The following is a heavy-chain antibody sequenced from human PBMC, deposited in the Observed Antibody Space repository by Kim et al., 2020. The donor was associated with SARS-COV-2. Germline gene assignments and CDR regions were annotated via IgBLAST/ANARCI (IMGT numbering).Heavy chain of an antibody. CDR3: ARRLRGGLDDAFDI. Sequence: AQKFQGRVTITADKSTSTAYMELSSLRSEDTAVYYCARRLRGGLDDAFDIWGQGTMVTVSS. J-gene: IGHJ3*02. D-gene: IGHD1-1*01. V-gene: IGHV1-69*02.